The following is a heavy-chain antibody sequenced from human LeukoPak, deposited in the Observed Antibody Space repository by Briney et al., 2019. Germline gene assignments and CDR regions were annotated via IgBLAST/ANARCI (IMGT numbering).Heavy chain of an antibody. CDR1: GFTFSSYW. D-gene: IGHD6-13*01. V-gene: IGHV3-7*01. CDR2: IKQDGSEK. CDR3: ARCGSSWYGYYYYYYMDV. Sequence: GGSLRLSCAASGFTFSSYWMSWVRQAPGKGLEWVANIKQDGSEKYYVDSVKGRFTISRDNAKYSLYLQMNSLRAEDTAVYYCARCGSSWYGYYYYYYMDVWGKGTTVTVSS. J-gene: IGHJ6*03.